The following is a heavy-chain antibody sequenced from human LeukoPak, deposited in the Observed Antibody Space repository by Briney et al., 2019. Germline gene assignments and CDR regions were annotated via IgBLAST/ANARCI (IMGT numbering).Heavy chain of an antibody. CDR2: IYYSGST. D-gene: IGHD3-16*01. V-gene: IGHV4-31*03. Sequence: KSSETLSLTCTVSGGSISSGGYYGSWIRQHPGKGLEWIGYIYYSGSTYYNPSLKSRVTISVDTSKNQFSLKLSSVTAADTAVYYCATARGGYFDYWGQGTLVTVSS. J-gene: IGHJ4*02. CDR1: GGSISSGGYY. CDR3: ATARGGYFDY.